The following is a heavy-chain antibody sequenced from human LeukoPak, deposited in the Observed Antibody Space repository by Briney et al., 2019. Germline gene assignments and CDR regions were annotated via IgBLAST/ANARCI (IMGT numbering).Heavy chain of an antibody. CDR2: IIPILGIA. CDR1: GGTFSSYA. CDR3: ARVPVAAPYYYYYYGMDV. J-gene: IGHJ6*02. Sequence: SVKVSCTASGGTFSSYAISWVRQAPGQGLEWMGRIIPILGIANYAQKFQGRVTITADKSTSTAYMELSSLRSEDTAVYYCARVPVAAPYYYYYYGMDVWGQGTTVTVSS. V-gene: IGHV1-69*04.